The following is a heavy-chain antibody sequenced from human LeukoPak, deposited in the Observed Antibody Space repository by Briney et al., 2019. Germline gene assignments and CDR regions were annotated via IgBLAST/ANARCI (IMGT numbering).Heavy chain of an antibody. D-gene: IGHD3-22*01. CDR3: ARARGARITMIVVVDYFDY. Sequence: SETLSLTCTVSGGSISSYYWSWIRQPAGKGLEWIGRIYTSGSTNYNPSLKSRVTMSVDTSKNQFSLKLSSVTAADTAVYYCARARGARITMIVVVDYFDYWGQGTLVTVSS. CDR2: IYTSGST. V-gene: IGHV4-4*07. CDR1: GGSISSYY. J-gene: IGHJ4*02.